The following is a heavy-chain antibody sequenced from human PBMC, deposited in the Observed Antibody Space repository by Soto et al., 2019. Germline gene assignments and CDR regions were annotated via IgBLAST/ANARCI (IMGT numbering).Heavy chain of an antibody. Sequence: QVQLVESGGGVVQPGRSLRLSCAASGFTFSSYGMHWVRQAPGKGLEWVAVIWYDGTNKYYADSVQGRFTISRDNSKNTLHLQINSLRAEDTAVYYCARDRDRTSSGGMDVWGQGTTVTVSS. J-gene: IGHJ6*02. CDR3: ARDRDRTSSGGMDV. D-gene: IGHD1-26*01. CDR1: GFTFSSYG. V-gene: IGHV3-33*01. CDR2: IWYDGTNK.